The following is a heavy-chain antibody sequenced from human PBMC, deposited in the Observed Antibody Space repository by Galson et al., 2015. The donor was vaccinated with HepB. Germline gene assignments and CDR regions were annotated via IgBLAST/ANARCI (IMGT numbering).Heavy chain of an antibody. CDR2: IKADGGEK. J-gene: IGHJ5*01. CDR3: AKGIDS. V-gene: IGHV3-7*03. CDR1: GFNIRSYW. Sequence: LRLSCAASGFNIRSYWMNWVRQAPGKGLECVANIKADGGEKNYVDSVKGRFTVSRDNAKNSVFLQMDSLRAEDTAVYYCAKGIDSWGQGTLVTVSS.